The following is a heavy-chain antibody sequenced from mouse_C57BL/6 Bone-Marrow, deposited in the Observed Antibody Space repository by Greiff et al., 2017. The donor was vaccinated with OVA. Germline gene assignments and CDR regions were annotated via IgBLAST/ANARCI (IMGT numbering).Heavy chain of an antibody. D-gene: IGHD4-1*01. V-gene: IGHV1-15*01. CDR1: GYTFTDYE. Sequence: VKLQQSGAELVRPGASVTLSCKASGYTFTDYEMHWVKQTPVHGLEWIGAIDPETGGTAYNQKFKGKAILTADKSSSPAYMELRSLTSEDSAVYYCTRDSGTAYYFDDWGQGTTLTVSS. CDR3: TRDSGTAYYFDD. J-gene: IGHJ2*01. CDR2: IDPETGGT.